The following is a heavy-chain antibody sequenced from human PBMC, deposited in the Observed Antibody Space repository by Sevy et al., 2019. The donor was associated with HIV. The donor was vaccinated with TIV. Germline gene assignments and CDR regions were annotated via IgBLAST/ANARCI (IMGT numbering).Heavy chain of an antibody. D-gene: IGHD1-26*01. CDR1: GGSITSLY. V-gene: IGHV4-59*08. Sequence: SENLSLTCTVSGGSITSLYWTWIRQPPGKGLEWIVNIYYNGHINYNPSLKSRVTLSLDTSKNRFSLRLSSVTAADTAMYYCAGENAWGRGYSWGQGTLVTVSS. CDR3: AGENAWGRGYS. CDR2: IYYNGHI. J-gene: IGHJ4*02.